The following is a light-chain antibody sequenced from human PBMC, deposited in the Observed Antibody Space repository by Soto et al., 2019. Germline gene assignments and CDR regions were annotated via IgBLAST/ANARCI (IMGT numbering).Light chain of an antibody. CDR3: QQRSNWPSIT. CDR2: DAS. V-gene: IGKV3-11*01. J-gene: IGKJ5*01. CDR1: QSVSTY. Sequence: EIVLTQSPATLSLSPGERATLSCRASQSVSTYLAWYQQKPGQAPRLLIYDASNRATGIPARFGGCGSGTDFTLTISSLEPEDFAVYYCQQRSNWPSITFGQGTRLEIK.